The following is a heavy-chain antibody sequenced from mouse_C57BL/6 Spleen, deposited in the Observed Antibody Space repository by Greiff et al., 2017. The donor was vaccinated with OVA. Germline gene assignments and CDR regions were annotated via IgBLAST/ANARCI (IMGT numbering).Heavy chain of an antibody. Sequence: EVKLMESGPGLVKPSQSLSLTCSVTGYSITSGYYWNWIRQFPGNKLEWMGYISYDGSNNYNPSLKNRISITRDTSKNQFFLKLNSVTTEDTATYYCARDYYGSSSAYWGQGTLVTVSA. J-gene: IGHJ3*01. CDR1: GYSITSGYY. D-gene: IGHD1-1*01. V-gene: IGHV3-6*01. CDR3: ARDYYGSSSAY. CDR2: ISYDGSN.